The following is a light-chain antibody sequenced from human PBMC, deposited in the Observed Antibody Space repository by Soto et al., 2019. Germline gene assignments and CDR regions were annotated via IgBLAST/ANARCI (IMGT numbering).Light chain of an antibody. CDR2: YDS. Sequence: SSELTQPPSVSVAPGKTARITCGGNNIGSKSVHWYQQKPGQAPVLVIYYDSDRPSGIPERFSGSNSGNTATLTISRVEAGDEADYYCQVWDSSSDHRVFGGRTKLTVL. CDR1: NIGSKS. V-gene: IGLV3-21*04. J-gene: IGLJ2*01. CDR3: QVWDSSSDHRV.